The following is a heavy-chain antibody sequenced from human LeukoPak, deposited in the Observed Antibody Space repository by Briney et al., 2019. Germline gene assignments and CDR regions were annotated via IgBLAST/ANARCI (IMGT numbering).Heavy chain of an antibody. D-gene: IGHD3-3*01. CDR3: ARDFPSFTIFGVVISKYFDY. J-gene: IGHJ4*02. Sequence: PSETLSPTCTVSGGSISSSSYYWGWIRQPPGKGLEWIGSIYYSGSTYYNPSLKSRVTISVNTSKNQFSLKLSSVTAADTAVYYCARDFPSFTIFGVVISKYFDYWGQGTLVTVSS. V-gene: IGHV4-39*07. CDR2: IYYSGST. CDR1: GGSISSSSYY.